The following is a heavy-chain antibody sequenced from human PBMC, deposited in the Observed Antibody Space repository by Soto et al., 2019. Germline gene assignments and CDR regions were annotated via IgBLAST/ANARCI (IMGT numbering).Heavy chain of an antibody. D-gene: IGHD1-7*01. J-gene: IGHJ3*02. V-gene: IGHV3-23*01. CDR3: AKCMQAYWNYDAHHI. CDR1: GFTFSSYS. CDR2: ITASGGTT. Sequence: AGSLRLSCAASGFTFSSYSMSWVRQATGKGQEWVAHITASGGTTYYADSVKGRFTISRDTSRNTLYLQMNSLRAEDTALYYCAKCMQAYWNYDAHHIWGQGTMVTVSS.